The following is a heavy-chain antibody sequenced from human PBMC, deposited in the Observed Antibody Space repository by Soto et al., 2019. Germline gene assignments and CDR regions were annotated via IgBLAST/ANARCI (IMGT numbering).Heavy chain of an antibody. V-gene: IGHV3-73*01. J-gene: IGHJ6*02. CDR1: GFTFSGSA. CDR3: TTLFTYYYDSSGYFVGYYYYGMDV. CDR2: IRSKANSYAT. Sequence: PGGSMRLSCAASGFTFSGSAMHWDRQDYGKGLEWVGRIRSKANSYATAYAASVKGRFTISRDDSKNTAYLQMNSLKTEDTAVYYCTTLFTYYYDSSGYFVGYYYYGMDVWGQGTTVTVSS. D-gene: IGHD3-22*01.